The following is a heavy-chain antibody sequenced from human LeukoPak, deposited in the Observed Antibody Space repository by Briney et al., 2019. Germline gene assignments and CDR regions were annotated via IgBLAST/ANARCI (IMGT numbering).Heavy chain of an antibody. CDR3: ARVFYSSSSRYFFDS. D-gene: IGHD6-6*01. V-gene: IGHV4-59*02. J-gene: IGHJ4*02. CDR2: IYYSGSA. CDR1: GGSVSVYY. Sequence: SETLSLTCTVSGGSVSVYYWSWIRQPPGKGLEWIGYIYYSGSANYNPSLKSRVTISVDTSKNQFSLKLSSVTAADTAVYYCARVFYSSSSRYFFDSWGQGTLVIVSS.